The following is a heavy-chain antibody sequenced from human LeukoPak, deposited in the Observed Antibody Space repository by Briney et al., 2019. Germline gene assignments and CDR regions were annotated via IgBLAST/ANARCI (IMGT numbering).Heavy chain of an antibody. V-gene: IGHV1-69*06. CDR1: GGTFSSYA. CDR2: IIPIFGTA. D-gene: IGHD6-13*01. J-gene: IGHJ6*03. Sequence: SVKVSCKASGGTFSSYAISWVRQAPGQGLEWMGGIIPIFGTANYSQKFQDRGTITADKSTSTAYMELSSLRSEDTAVYYCARVVGLTGYCSTWYSGYYYYMDVWGKGTTVTVSS. CDR3: ARVVGLTGYCSTWYSGYYYYMDV.